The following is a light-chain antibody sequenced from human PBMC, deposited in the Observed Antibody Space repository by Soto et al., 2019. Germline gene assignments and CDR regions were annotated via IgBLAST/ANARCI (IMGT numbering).Light chain of an antibody. CDR3: GSYTTSITVI. J-gene: IGLJ2*01. V-gene: IGLV2-14*03. Sequence: QSALTQPASVSGSPGQSSTISCTGTSSDVGDHNSVSWYQQQPGKAPKLMIYAVSNRPSGVSNRFSGSKSGNTASLTISGLQAENKDDSYCGSYTTSITVIFGGGTKLTVL. CDR1: SSDVGDHNS. CDR2: AVS.